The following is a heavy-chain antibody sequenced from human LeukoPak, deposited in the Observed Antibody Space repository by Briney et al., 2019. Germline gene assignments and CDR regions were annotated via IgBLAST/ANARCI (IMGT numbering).Heavy chain of an antibody. CDR2: IKQDGSEK. Sequence: GGSLRLSCAASVFTFSSYWMSWVRQAPGKGLEWVANIKQDGSEKYYVDSVKGRFTISRDNAKNSLYLQMNSLRAEDTAVYYCARDSVFTLDYWGQGTLVTVSS. CDR3: ARDSVFTLDY. J-gene: IGHJ4*02. V-gene: IGHV3-7*01. D-gene: IGHD2-21*01. CDR1: VFTFSSYW.